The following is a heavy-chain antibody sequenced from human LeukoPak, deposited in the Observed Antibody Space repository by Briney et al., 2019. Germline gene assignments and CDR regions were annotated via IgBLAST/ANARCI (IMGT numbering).Heavy chain of an antibody. Sequence: GGSLRLSCAASGFTFSSYSMNWVRQVPGKGLEWVSSISSSSSYIYYADSVKGRFTISRDNAKNSLYLQMNSLRAEDTAVYYCARGWFGELFPDYWGQGTLVTVSS. D-gene: IGHD3-10*01. J-gene: IGHJ4*02. CDR3: ARGWFGELFPDY. CDR2: ISSSSSYI. V-gene: IGHV3-21*01. CDR1: GFTFSSYS.